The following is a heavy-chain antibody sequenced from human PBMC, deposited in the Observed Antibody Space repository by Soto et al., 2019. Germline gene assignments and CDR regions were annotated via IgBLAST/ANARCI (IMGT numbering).Heavy chain of an antibody. D-gene: IGHD6-13*01. Sequence: GGSLRLSCAASGFTFSSYAMSWVRQAPGKGLEWVSAISGSGGSTYYADSVKGRFTISRDNSKNTLYLQMNSLRAEDTAVYYCEKGYSSSWADQYFDYWGQGTLVTVSS. V-gene: IGHV3-23*01. J-gene: IGHJ4*02. CDR3: EKGYSSSWADQYFDY. CDR1: GFTFSSYA. CDR2: ISGSGGST.